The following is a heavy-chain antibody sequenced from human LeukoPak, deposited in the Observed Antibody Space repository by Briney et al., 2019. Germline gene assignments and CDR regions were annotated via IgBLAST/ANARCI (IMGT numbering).Heavy chain of an antibody. Sequence: SETLSLTCAVSGYSISSGFYWGWIRQPPGGGLEWIGTIYHSGSTFYNPSLKSRVTISVDTSQNQFSLKLSSVTAADTAVYYCARRADISGWLFDYWGQGTLVTVSS. D-gene: IGHD6-19*01. J-gene: IGHJ4*02. CDR3: ARRADISGWLFDY. CDR1: GYSISSGFY. V-gene: IGHV4-38-2*01. CDR2: IYHSGST.